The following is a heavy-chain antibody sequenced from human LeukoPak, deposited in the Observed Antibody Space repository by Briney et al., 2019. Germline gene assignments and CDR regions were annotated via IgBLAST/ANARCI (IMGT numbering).Heavy chain of an antibody. CDR2: IYYSGCT. CDR3: ARVTGYVIEDYFDY. Sequence: SETLSLTCTVSGGSISSYYWSWIRQPPGKGLEWIGYIYYSGCTNYNPSLKSRVTISVDTSKNQLSLKLRSVTAADTAVYYCARVTGYVIEDYFDYWGQGTLVTVSS. V-gene: IGHV4-59*01. CDR1: GGSISSYY. D-gene: IGHD3-22*01. J-gene: IGHJ4*02.